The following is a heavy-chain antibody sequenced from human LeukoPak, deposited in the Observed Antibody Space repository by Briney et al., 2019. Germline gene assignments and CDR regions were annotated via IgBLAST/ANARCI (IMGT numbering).Heavy chain of an antibody. J-gene: IGHJ5*02. V-gene: IGHV3-7*04. Sequence: GGSLRPSCAASGFTFSSYWMSWVRQAPGKGLEWVANIKQDGSEKYYVDSVKGRFTISRDNAKNSLYLQMNSLRAEDTAVYYCARVYSSGWYDHNWFDPWGQGTLVTVSS. CDR1: GFTFSSYW. CDR3: ARVYSSGWYDHNWFDP. CDR2: IKQDGSEK. D-gene: IGHD6-19*01.